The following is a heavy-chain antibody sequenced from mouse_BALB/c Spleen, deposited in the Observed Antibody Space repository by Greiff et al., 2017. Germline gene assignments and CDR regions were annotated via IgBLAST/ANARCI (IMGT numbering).Heavy chain of an antibody. Sequence: VQLQQPGAELVKPGASVKLSCKASGYTFTSYWMHWVKQRPGQGLEWIGEIDPSDSYTNYNQKFKGKATLTVDKSSSTAYMQLSSLTSEDSAVYYCARSRGYYAMDYWGQGTSVTVSS. CDR2: IDPSDSYT. CDR1: GYTFTSYW. V-gene: IGHV1-69*02. J-gene: IGHJ4*01. CDR3: ARSRGYYAMDY.